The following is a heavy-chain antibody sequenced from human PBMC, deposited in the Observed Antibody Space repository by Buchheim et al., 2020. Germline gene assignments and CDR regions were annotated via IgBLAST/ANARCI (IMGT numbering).Heavy chain of an antibody. V-gene: IGHV3-33*01. CDR2: IWYDGSNK. CDR3: ARDHSGSYSLRYYFDY. J-gene: IGHJ4*02. CDR1: GFTFSSYG. D-gene: IGHD1-26*01. Sequence: QVQLVESGGGVVQPGRSLRLSCAASGFTFSSYGMHWVRQAPGKGLEWVAVIWYDGSNKYYADSVKGRFTISRDNSKNTLYLQMNSLRAEDTAVYYCARDHSGSYSLRYYFDYWGQGTL.